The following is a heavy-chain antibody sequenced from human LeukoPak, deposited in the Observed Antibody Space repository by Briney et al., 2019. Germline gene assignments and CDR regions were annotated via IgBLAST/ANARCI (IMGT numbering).Heavy chain of an antibody. D-gene: IGHD5-18*01. CDR3: ARADTAMATYYFDY. CDR2: IWYDGSNK. V-gene: IGHV3-33*08. J-gene: IGHJ4*02. Sequence: PGGSLRLSCAASGFTFSSYSMNWVRQAPGKGLEWVAVIWYDGSNKYYADSVKGRFTISRDNSKNTLYLQMNSLRAEDTAVYYCARADTAMATYYFDYWGQGTLVTVSS. CDR1: GFTFSSYS.